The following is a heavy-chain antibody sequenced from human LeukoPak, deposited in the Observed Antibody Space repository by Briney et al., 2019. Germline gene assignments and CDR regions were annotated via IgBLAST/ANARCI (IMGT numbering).Heavy chain of an antibody. J-gene: IGHJ5*02. Sequence: GGSLRLSCAASGFTFSSYAMHWVRQAPGRGLEYVSAISSNGGSTYYANSVKGRFTISRDNSKNTLYLQMGSLRAEDMAVYYCARGIGWFDPWGQGTLVTVSS. CDR1: GFTFSSYA. V-gene: IGHV3-64*01. CDR2: ISSNGGST. D-gene: IGHD2-15*01. CDR3: ARGIGWFDP.